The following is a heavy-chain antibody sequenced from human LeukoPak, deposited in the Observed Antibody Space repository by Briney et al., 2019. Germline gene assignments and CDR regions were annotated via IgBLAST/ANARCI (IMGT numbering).Heavy chain of an antibody. J-gene: IGHJ4*02. CDR2: IIPILGTA. D-gene: IGHD3-10*01. CDR1: GGTFSSYA. V-gene: IGHV1-69*13. CDR3: ATEEVGEGYYGSGSYV. Sequence: SVKVSCKASGGTFSSYAISWVRQAPGQGLEWMGGIIPILGTANYAQKFQGRVTITADESTSTAYLELSRLRSDDTAVYYCATEEVGEGYYGSGSYVWGQGALVTVSS.